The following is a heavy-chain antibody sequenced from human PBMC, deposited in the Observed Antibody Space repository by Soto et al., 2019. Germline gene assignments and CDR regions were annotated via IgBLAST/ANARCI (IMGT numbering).Heavy chain of an antibody. J-gene: IGHJ4*02. V-gene: IGHV3-23*01. CDR2: ISGGGRT. CDR1: GFAFNTYA. CDR3: VQPVSDGGTYYFEH. D-gene: IGHD1-1*01. Sequence: EVRLLESGGGLVQPGGSLSLSCAASGFAFNTYAMTWVRQAPGKGLEWVSAISGGGRTFYADSVEGRFIVSRDNSKNTLYLQMSSLRAEDTAVYYCVQPVSDGGTYYFEHWGQGTLVTVSS.